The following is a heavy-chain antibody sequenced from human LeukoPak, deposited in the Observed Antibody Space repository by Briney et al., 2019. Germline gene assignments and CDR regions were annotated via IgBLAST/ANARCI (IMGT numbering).Heavy chain of an antibody. CDR2: NNWSGDSP. D-gene: IGHD6-13*01. Sequence: GGSLRLSCAASGFTFDDYGMSWVRQVPGKGLEWVSSNNWSGDSPGYADSVKGRFTISRDNAKNALYLQMNSLRADDTALYHCARDWGAAAGTHFDLWGQGTLVTVSS. J-gene: IGHJ4*02. V-gene: IGHV3-20*01. CDR3: ARDWGAAAGTHFDL. CDR1: GFTFDDYG.